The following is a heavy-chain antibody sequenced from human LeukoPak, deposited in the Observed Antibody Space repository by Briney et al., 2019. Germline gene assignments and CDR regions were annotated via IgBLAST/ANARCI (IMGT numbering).Heavy chain of an antibody. Sequence: ASVKVSCKASGYTFTSYGISWVRQAPGQGLEWMGWISAYNGNTNYAQRLQGRVTMTTDTSTSTAYMELRSLRSDDTAVYYCARARAGGGLFDYWGQGTLVTVSS. D-gene: IGHD1-14*01. CDR2: ISAYNGNT. V-gene: IGHV1-18*01. CDR3: ARARAGGGLFDY. J-gene: IGHJ4*02. CDR1: GYTFTSYG.